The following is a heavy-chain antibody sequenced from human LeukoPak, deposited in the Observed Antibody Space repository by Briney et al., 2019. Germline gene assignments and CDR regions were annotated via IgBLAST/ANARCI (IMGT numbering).Heavy chain of an antibody. CDR1: GFTFDDYA. J-gene: IGHJ6*02. CDR3: AKDMGAGLFYSGMDV. CDR2: ISWKSGSI. V-gene: IGHV3-9*01. Sequence: GGSLRLSCAASGFTFDDYAMHWVRQAPGKGLEWVSGISWKSGSIDYAGSVKGRFTISRDNAKNSLYLQMNSLRAEDTALYYCAKDMGAGLFYSGMDVWGQGTTVTVSS.